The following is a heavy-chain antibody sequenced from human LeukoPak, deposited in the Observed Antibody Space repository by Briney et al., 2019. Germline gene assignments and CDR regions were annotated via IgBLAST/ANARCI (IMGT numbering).Heavy chain of an antibody. Sequence: PSETLSLTCAVYGGSFSGYYWSWIRQPPGKGLEWIGEINHSGGTNYNPSLKSRVTISVDTSKNQFSLKLGSVTAADTAVYYCARDQTTVTKGFDIWGQGTKVTVSS. J-gene: IGHJ3*02. CDR2: INHSGGT. D-gene: IGHD4-17*01. V-gene: IGHV4-34*01. CDR3: ARDQTTVTKGFDI. CDR1: GGSFSGYY.